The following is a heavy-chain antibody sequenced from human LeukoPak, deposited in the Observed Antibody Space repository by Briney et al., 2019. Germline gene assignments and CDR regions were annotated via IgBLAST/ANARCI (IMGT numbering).Heavy chain of an antibody. V-gene: IGHV1-2*02. D-gene: IGHD2-8*01. CDR2: ISPNSGGT. CDR1: GYTFTGYY. J-gene: IGHJ4*02. Sequence: ASVKVSCKASGYTFTGYYMHWVRQAPGQGLEWMGWISPNSGGTNYAQKFQGRVTMTRDTSISTAYMELSRLRSDDTAVYYCARVYCTNGVCFRAQADYWGQGTLVTVSS. CDR3: ARVYCTNGVCFRAQADY.